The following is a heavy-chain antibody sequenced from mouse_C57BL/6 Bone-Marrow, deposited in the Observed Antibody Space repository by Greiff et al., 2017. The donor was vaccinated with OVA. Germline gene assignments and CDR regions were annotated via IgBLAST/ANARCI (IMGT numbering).Heavy chain of an antibody. CDR3: ARWFSRAMDY. D-gene: IGHD2-2*01. V-gene: IGHV1-69*01. Sequence: QVQLKQPGAELVMPGASVKLSCKASGYTFTSYWMHWVKQRPGQGLEWIGEIDPSDSYTNYNQKFKGKSTLTVDKSSSTAYMQLSSLTSEDSAVYYCARWFSRAMDYWGQGTSVTVSS. CDR1: GYTFTSYW. CDR2: IDPSDSYT. J-gene: IGHJ4*01.